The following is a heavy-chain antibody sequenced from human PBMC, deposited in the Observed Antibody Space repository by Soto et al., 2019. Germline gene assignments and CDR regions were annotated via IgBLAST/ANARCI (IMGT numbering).Heavy chain of an antibody. D-gene: IGHD6-6*01. CDR3: ARGRGASIAARRNYYSYGMDV. CDR2: IIPIFGTA. Sequence: QVQLVQSGAEVKKPGSSVKVSCKASGGTFSSYAISWVRQAPGQGLEWMGGIIPIFGTANYAQKFQGRVRITADESRSTAYMGLSSLRSEDTALYYCARGRGASIAARRNYYSYGMDVWGKGTTVTVSS. CDR1: GGTFSSYA. V-gene: IGHV1-69*01. J-gene: IGHJ6*04.